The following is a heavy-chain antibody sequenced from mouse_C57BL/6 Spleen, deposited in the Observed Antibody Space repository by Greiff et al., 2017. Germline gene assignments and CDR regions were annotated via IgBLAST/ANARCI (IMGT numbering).Heavy chain of an antibody. CDR1: GYTFTSYW. CDR2: IHPNSGST. D-gene: IGHD1-1*01. CDR3: ASSPITTVVAGDAMDY. J-gene: IGHJ4*01. Sequence: VQLKQPGAELVKPGASVKLSCKASGYTFTSYWMHWVKQRPGQGLEWIGMIHPNSGSTNYNEKFKSKATLTLDNSSSTAYMQLSSLTSEDSAVYYCASSPITTVVAGDAMDYWGQGTSVTVSS. V-gene: IGHV1-64*01.